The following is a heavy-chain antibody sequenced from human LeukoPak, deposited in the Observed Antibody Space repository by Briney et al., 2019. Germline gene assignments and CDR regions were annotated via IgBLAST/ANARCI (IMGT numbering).Heavy chain of an antibody. CDR1: GFTFSSYA. CDR2: ISGGSDST. CDR3: AREELGSSLGFDP. Sequence: GGSLRLSCAVSGFTFSSYAMNWVRQAPGKGLEWVSAISGGSDSTYYADSVKGRFTISRDNSKNTLYLQMNSLRAEDTAVYYCAREELGSSLGFDPWGQGTLVTVSS. V-gene: IGHV3-23*01. D-gene: IGHD3-16*01. J-gene: IGHJ5*02.